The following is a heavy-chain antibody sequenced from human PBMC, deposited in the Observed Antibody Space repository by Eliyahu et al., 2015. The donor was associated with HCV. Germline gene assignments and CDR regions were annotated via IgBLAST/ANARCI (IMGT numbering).Heavy chain of an antibody. V-gene: IGHV1-69*04. CDR2: IIPILGIA. J-gene: IGHJ6*02. Sequence: QVQLVQSGAEVKKPGSSVKVSCXASGGTFSSYAISWVRQAPGQGLEWMGRIIPILGIANYAQKFQGRVTITADKSTSTAYMELSSLRSEDTAVYYCARGRYYGSGRYRSNYYYGMDVWGQGTTVTVSS. CDR1: GGTFSSYA. CDR3: ARGRYYGSGRYRSNYYYGMDV. D-gene: IGHD3-10*01.